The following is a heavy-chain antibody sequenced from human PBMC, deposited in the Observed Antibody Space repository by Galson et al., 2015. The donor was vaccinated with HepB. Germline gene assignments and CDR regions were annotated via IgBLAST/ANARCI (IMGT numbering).Heavy chain of an antibody. J-gene: IGHJ4*02. D-gene: IGHD4-17*01. CDR3: ARGRLSLLDDYGDYGFDY. CDR2: IIPIFGTA. CDR1: GGTFSSYA. V-gene: IGHV1-69*13. Sequence: SVKVSCKASGGTFSSYAISWVRQAPGQGLEWMGGIIPIFGTANYAQKFQGRVTITADESTSTAYMELSSLRSEDTAVYYCARGRLSLLDDYGDYGFDYWGQGTLVTVSS.